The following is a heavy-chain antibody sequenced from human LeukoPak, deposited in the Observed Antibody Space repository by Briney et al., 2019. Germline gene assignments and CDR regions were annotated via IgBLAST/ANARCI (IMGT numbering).Heavy chain of an antibody. CDR3: ARGWSIDY. J-gene: IGHJ4*02. D-gene: IGHD6-19*01. CDR2: INSDGSST. Sequence: GGSLRLSCAASGFTFSSYWMHWVRQAPGKGLAWVSRINSDGSSTSYADSVKGRFTISRDNAKSTLYLQMNSLRAEDTAVYYCARGWSIDYWGQGTLVTVSS. V-gene: IGHV3-74*01. CDR1: GFTFSSYW.